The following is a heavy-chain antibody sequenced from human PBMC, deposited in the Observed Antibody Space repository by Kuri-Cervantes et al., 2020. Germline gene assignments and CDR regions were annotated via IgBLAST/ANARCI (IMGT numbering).Heavy chain of an antibody. CDR1: GCSISSYY. CDR2: IYYSGST. D-gene: IGHD2/OR15-2a*01. Sequence: ESLKISCTVSGCSISSYYWSWIRQPPGKGLEWIGYIYYSGSTNYNPSLKSRVTISVDTSKNQFSLKLSSVTAADTAVYYCARAKIVLRRVAFDIWGQGTMVTVSS. J-gene: IGHJ3*02. V-gene: IGHV4-59*12. CDR3: ARAKIVLRRVAFDI.